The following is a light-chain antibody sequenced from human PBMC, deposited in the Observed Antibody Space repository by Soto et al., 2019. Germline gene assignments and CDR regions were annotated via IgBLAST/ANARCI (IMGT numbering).Light chain of an antibody. CDR1: QSVYNNY. CDR2: VAS. J-gene: IGKJ1*01. V-gene: IGKV3-20*01. Sequence: EIVLTQSPGTLSLSPGERATLSCRASQSVYNNYLAWYQQKPGQSPRLLIYVASSRATGIPDRFSGSGSGKDFTLTISRVEPEDFVVYYCQQYGSSPWTFGQGTKVEIK. CDR3: QQYGSSPWT.